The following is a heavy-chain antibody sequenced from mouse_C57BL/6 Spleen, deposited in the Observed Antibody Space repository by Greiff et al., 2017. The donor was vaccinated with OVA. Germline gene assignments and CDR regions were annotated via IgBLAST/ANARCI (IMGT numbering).Heavy chain of an antibody. D-gene: IGHD2-4*01. CDR3: AIYYDYGGYFDV. V-gene: IGHV1-22*01. CDR2: INPNNGGT. CDR1: GYTFTDYN. J-gene: IGHJ1*03. Sequence: VQLQQSGPELVKPGASVKMSCKASGYTFTDYNMHWVKQSHGKSLEWIGYINPNNGGTSYNQKFKGKATLTVNKSSSTAYMELRSLTSEDSAVYYCAIYYDYGGYFDVWGTGTTVTVSS.